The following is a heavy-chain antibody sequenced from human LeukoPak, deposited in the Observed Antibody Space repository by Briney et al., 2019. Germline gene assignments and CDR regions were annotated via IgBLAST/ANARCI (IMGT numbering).Heavy chain of an antibody. CDR1: GGSISSYY. CDR3: ARGGVWFGELSLGY. CDR2: IYYSGST. D-gene: IGHD3-10*01. Sequence: SETLSLTCTVSGGSISSYYWSWIRQPPGKGLEWIGYIYYSGSTNYNPSLKSRVTISVDTSKNQFSLKLSSVTAADTAVYYCARGGVWFGELSLGYWGQGTLVTVSS. J-gene: IGHJ4*02. V-gene: IGHV4-59*01.